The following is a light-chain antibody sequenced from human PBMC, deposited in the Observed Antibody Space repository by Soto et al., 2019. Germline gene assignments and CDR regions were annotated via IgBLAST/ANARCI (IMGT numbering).Light chain of an antibody. Sequence: EIVMTQSPATLSVSPGERATLSCRASQSVSDNLVWYQQKPGRAPRLLIYGASTRATGIPARFSGSGSGTEYTLTISSLQPEDFAVYYCQQYNNWPPYTFGQGTKVDIK. J-gene: IGKJ1*01. CDR3: QQYNNWPPYT. CDR2: GAS. V-gene: IGKV3-15*01. CDR1: QSVSDN.